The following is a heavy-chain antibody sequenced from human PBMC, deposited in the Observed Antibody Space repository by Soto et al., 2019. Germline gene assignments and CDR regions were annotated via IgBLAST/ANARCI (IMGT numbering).Heavy chain of an antibody. V-gene: IGHV3-48*01. CDR3: ASIYDYVWGSYRYTWPFDY. CDR1: GFTFSSYS. Sequence: PGGSLRLSCAASGFTFSSYSMNWVSQAPGKGLEWVSYISSSSSTIYYADSVKGRFTISRDNAKNSLYLQMNSLRAEDTAVYYCASIYDYVWGSYRYTWPFDYWGQGTLVTVSS. J-gene: IGHJ4*02. D-gene: IGHD3-16*02. CDR2: ISSSSSTI.